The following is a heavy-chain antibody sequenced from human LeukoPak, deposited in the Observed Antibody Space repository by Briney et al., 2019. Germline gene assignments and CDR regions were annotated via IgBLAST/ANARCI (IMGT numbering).Heavy chain of an antibody. CDR2: IIPIFGTA. J-gene: IGHJ5*02. CDR1: GGTFSSYA. V-gene: IGHV1-69*05. CDR3: ARGSVTIFGVVTDNWFDP. Sequence: GASVKVSCKASGGTFSSYAISWVRQAPGQGLEWMGGIIPIFGTANYAQKFRGRVTITTDESTSTAYMELGSLRSGDTAVYYCARGSVTIFGVVTDNWFDPWGQGTLVTVSS. D-gene: IGHD3-3*01.